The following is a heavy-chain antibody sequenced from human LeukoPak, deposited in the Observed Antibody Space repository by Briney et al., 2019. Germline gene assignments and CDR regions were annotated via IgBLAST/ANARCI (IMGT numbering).Heavy chain of an antibody. CDR2: IWYDGSNK. V-gene: IGHV3-33*08. Sequence: GGSLRLSCAASGFTFTSYWMSWVRQAPGKGLEWVAVIWYDGSNKYYADSVKGRFTISRDNSKNTLYLQMNSLRAEDTAVYYCARDPYSGYEFDYWGQGTLVTVSS. D-gene: IGHD5-12*01. J-gene: IGHJ4*02. CDR1: GFTFTSYW. CDR3: ARDPYSGYEFDY.